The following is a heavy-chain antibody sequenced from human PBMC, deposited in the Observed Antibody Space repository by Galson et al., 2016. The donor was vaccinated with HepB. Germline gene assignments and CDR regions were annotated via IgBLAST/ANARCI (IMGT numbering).Heavy chain of an antibody. CDR2: ISSSSAYV. V-gene: IGHV3-21*01. CDR3: ARDRSRFSSGYYTGARDVFAI. CDR1: GFSISTYT. D-gene: IGHD3-3*01. J-gene: IGHJ3*02. Sequence: SLRLSCAASGFSISTYTMNWVRQAPGKGLEWISYISSSSAYVDYADSVKGRFTISRGNAKNSLYLQMNSLRAEDTAVYYCARDRSRFSSGYYTGARDVFAIWGQGTVVTVSS.